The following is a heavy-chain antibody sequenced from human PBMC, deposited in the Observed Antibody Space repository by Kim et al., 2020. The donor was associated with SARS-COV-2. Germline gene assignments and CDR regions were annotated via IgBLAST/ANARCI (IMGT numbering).Heavy chain of an antibody. CDR2: ST. V-gene: IGHV3-23*01. CDR3: AKEEWFGAVSS. D-gene: IGHD3-10*01. Sequence: STYSAGAVKGRFTISSDASRSTLYLQLNSLRADDTAVYYCAKEEWFGAVSSWGPGTLVTVSS. J-gene: IGHJ5*02.